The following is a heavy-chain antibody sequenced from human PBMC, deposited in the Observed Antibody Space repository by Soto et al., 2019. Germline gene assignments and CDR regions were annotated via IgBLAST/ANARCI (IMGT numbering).Heavy chain of an antibody. D-gene: IGHD2-8*01. J-gene: IGHJ1*01. CDR2: ISGSGGST. Sequence: GESLKISCAASGFTFSSYAMSWVRQAPGKGLEWVSAISGSGGSTYYADSVKGRFTISRDNSKNTLNLQMNSLRAEDTAVYYCARDGGYCTKGVCYTLKYFQHWGQGTLVTVSS. V-gene: IGHV3-23*01. CDR3: ARDGGYCTKGVCYTLKYFQH. CDR1: GFTFSSYA.